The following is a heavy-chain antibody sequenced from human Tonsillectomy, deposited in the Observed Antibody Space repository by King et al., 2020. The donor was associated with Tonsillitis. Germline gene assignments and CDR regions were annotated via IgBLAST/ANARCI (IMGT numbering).Heavy chain of an antibody. CDR3: ASGPKTYYYDSNFGN. J-gene: IGHJ4*02. D-gene: IGHD3-22*01. Sequence: DVQLVESGGGLVQPGGSLRLSCAASGFIFSSYWMHWVRQAPGKGLVWVSRINSDGSITTYADSVKGRFTISRDNAKNTLYLQMNSLRAEDTAVYYCASGPKTYYYDSNFGNWGQGTLVTVSS. CDR1: GFIFSSYW. CDR2: INSDGSIT. V-gene: IGHV3-74*01.